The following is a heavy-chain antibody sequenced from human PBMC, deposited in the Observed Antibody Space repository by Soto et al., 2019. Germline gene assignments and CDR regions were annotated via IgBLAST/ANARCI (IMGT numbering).Heavy chain of an antibody. CDR2: INHSGST. CDR3: ARDAGDYGAAFDI. Sequence: SETLSLTCAVYGGSFSGYYWTWIRQPPGTGLEWIGEINHSGSTNYNPSLKSRVTISVDTSKNQFSLKLSSATAADTAVYYCARDAGDYGAAFDIWGQGTMVTVSS. J-gene: IGHJ3*02. CDR1: GGSFSGYY. D-gene: IGHD4-17*01. V-gene: IGHV4-34*01.